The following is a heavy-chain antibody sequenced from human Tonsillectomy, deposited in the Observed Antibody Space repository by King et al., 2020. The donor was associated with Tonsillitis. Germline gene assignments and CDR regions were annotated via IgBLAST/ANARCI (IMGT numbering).Heavy chain of an antibody. D-gene: IGHD4-17*01. CDR1: GGSISSSGYY. J-gene: IGHJ4*02. CDR2: IYHSGST. CDR3: AGEAGVRGVRCFEY. Sequence: QLQESGPGLVKPSETLSLTCTVSGGSISSSGYYWGWIRQSPGKGLEWIGSIYHSGSTYYNPSLRSRISISVDTSKNQFSLTLNSVTAADTAVYYCAGEAGVRGVRCFEYWGQGTLVNGSP. V-gene: IGHV4-39*02.